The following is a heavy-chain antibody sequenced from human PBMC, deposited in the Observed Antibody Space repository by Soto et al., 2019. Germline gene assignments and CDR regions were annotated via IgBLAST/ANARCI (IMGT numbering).Heavy chain of an antibody. CDR3: ARGLAYGVLDY. V-gene: IGHV4-34*01. Sequence: SETLSLTCAVYGGSFSGYYWSWIRQPPGKGLEWIGEINHSGSTNYNPSLKSRVTISVDTSKNQFSLKLSSVTAADTAVYYCARGLAYGVLDYWGQGTLVTVSS. CDR1: GGSFSGYY. CDR2: INHSGST. J-gene: IGHJ4*02. D-gene: IGHD4-17*01.